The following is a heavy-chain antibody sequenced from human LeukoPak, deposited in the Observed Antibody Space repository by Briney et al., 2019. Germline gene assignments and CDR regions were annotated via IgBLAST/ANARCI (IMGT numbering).Heavy chain of an antibody. Sequence: KPWGSLRLSCAASGFTFSSYSMNWVRQAPGKGLEWVSSISSSSSYIYYADSVKGRFTISRDNAKNSLYLQMNSLRAEDTAVYYCARVGWDPGRAFDIWGQGTMVTVSS. CDR2: ISSSSSYI. J-gene: IGHJ3*02. CDR1: GFTFSSYS. CDR3: ARVGWDPGRAFDI. D-gene: IGHD1-26*01. V-gene: IGHV3-21*01.